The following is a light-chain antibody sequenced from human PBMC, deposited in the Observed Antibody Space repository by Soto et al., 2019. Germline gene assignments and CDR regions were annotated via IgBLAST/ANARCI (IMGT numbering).Light chain of an antibody. Sequence: QSVLTQPASVSGSPGQSITISCTGTSSDVGGYDFVSWYQHHSGKDPKLMIYDVTDRPSGVSSRCAGSKSGNTASLTISGPQDEDEADYDCSSYTGSSTVVFGGGTKVTVL. CDR3: SSYTGSSTVV. CDR1: SSDVGGYDF. J-gene: IGLJ3*02. CDR2: DVT. V-gene: IGLV2-14*03.